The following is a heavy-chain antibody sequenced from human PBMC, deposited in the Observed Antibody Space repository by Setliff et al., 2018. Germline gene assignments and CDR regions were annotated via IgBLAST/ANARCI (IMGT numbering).Heavy chain of an antibody. J-gene: IGHJ6*03. V-gene: IGHV4-34*01. CDR2: INHSGGS. CDR3: ARAVRGYYDFYYMDA. CDR1: LGSFTGYY. D-gene: IGHD4-17*01. Sequence: SETLSLTCSLELGSFTGYYWTWIRQVPGKGLEWIGGINHSGGSNYNPSLKSRVTISLDQSMSPFCLKVNSVSAADTAIYYCARAVRGYYDFYYMDAWDKGATVTVSS.